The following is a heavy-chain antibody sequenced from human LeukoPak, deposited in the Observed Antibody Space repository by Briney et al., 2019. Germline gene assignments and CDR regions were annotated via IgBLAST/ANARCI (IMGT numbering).Heavy chain of an antibody. V-gene: IGHV3-21*01. Sequence: GGSLRLSCEASGFTFSSYGMNWVRQAPGKGLEWVSSISSSSSYIYYADSVKGRFTISRDNAKNSLYLQMNSLRAEDTAVYYCAVYCSSTSCHTRDDWGQGTLVTVSS. CDR3: AVYCSSTSCHTRDD. CDR2: ISSSSSYI. CDR1: GFTFSSYG. J-gene: IGHJ4*02. D-gene: IGHD2-2*02.